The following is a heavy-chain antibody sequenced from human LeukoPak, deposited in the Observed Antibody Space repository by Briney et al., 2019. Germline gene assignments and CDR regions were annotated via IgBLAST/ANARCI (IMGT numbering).Heavy chain of an antibody. D-gene: IGHD2-2*01. CDR2: IKSKADGGTA. CDR3: TTRTWADGFDI. Sequence: WGSLRLSCAASGFTFRNAWMNWVRQAPGKGLEWVGRIKSKADGGTADYAAPVKGRINISRDDSKNTLYLQINSLGTDDTALYYCTTRTWADGFDIWGQGTMLTV. V-gene: IGHV3-15*01. CDR1: GFTFRNAW. J-gene: IGHJ3*02.